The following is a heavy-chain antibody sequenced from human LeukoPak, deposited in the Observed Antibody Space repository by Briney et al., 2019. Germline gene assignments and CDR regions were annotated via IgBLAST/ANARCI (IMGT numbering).Heavy chain of an antibody. D-gene: IGHD6-13*01. CDR2: ISSSGSTI. V-gene: IGHV3-21*04. CDR1: GFTFSSYS. J-gene: IGHJ5*02. CDR3: AKGYGSSSWYRFDP. Sequence: PGGSLRLSCAASGFTFSSYSMNWVRQTPGKGLEWVSSISSSGSTIYYADSVKGRFTISRDNAKNSLYLQMNSLRAEDTAFYYCAKGYGSSSWYRFDPWGQGTLVTVSS.